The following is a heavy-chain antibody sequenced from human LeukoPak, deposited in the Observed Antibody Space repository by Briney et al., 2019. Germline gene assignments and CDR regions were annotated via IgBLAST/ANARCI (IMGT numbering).Heavy chain of an antibody. CDR3: ARGDYYDSSGSTAFDY. J-gene: IGHJ4*02. V-gene: IGHV1-69*05. CDR2: IIPIFGTA. CDR1: GYTFTSYY. Sequence: SVKVSCKASGYTFTSYYMHWVRQAPGQGLEWMGGIIPIFGTANYAQKFQGRVTITTDESTSTAYMELSSLRSEDTAVYYCARGDYYDSSGSTAFDYWGQGTLVTVSS. D-gene: IGHD3-22*01.